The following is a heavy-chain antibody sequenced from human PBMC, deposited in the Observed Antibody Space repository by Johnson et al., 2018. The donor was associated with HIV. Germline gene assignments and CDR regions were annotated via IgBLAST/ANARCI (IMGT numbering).Heavy chain of an antibody. J-gene: IGHJ3*02. CDR2: ISYDGSNK. Sequence: QVQLVESGGGVVQPGRSLRLSCAASGFTFSSYAMHWVRQAPGKGLEWVAIISYDGSNKYYADSVKGRFTISRDNSKNTLYLQMNILRAEDTAVHYCAKAGGPYYDFWSGIHAFAIWGQGTMVTVSS. D-gene: IGHD3-3*01. V-gene: IGHV3-30*04. CDR3: AKAGGPYYDFWSGIHAFAI. CDR1: GFTFSSYA.